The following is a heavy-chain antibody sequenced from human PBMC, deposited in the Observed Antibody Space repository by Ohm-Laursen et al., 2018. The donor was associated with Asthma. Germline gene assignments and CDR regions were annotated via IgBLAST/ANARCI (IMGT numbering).Heavy chain of an antibody. Sequence: SETLSLTCAVSGGSISVFNWSWIRQPPGKGLEWIGYVFDSGSTHYNPSLKSRVTMSLDMSKNQFSLKLSSVTAADTAVYYCARVRFYETGAYFETFDPWGQGTLVTVSS. D-gene: IGHD3-22*01. CDR2: VFDSGST. CDR1: GGSISVFN. CDR3: ARVRFYETGAYFETFDP. J-gene: IGHJ5*02. V-gene: IGHV4-59*01.